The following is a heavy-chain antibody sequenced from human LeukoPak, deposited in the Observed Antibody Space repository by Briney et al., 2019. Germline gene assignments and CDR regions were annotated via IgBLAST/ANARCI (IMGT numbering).Heavy chain of an antibody. J-gene: IGHJ4*02. CDR1: GLTFSNYA. CDR3: ARDGTGSNSGWYIH. CDR2: ISGGGSTT. D-gene: IGHD6-19*01. V-gene: IGHV3-23*01. Sequence: GGSLRLSCAASGLTFSNYAMSWVRQAPGKGLEWVSAISGGGSTTYYAESVKGRFTISRDNSKNTLYLQMNSLRAEDTAVYYCARDGTGSNSGWYIHWGQGALVTVSS.